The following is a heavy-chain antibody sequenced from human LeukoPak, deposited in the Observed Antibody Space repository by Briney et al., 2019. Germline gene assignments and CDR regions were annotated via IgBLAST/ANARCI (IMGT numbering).Heavy chain of an antibody. V-gene: IGHV3-30*02. J-gene: IGHJ4*02. Sequence: GGSLRLSCAASGFTFSSYGMHWVRQAPGKGLEWVAFIRYDGSNKYYADSVKGRFTISRDNSKNTIYLQMNSLRADDTAMYYCAADWPLDYWGQGTLVIVSS. CDR1: GFTFSSYG. CDR2: IRYDGSNK. CDR3: AADWPLDY. D-gene: IGHD3/OR15-3a*01.